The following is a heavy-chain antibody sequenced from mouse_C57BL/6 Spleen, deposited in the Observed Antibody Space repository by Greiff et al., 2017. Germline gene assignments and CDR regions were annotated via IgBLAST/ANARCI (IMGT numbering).Heavy chain of an antibody. CDR2: IYPGDGDT. J-gene: IGHJ3*01. Sequence: QVQLQQSGAELVKPGASVKISCKASGYAFSSYWMNWVKQRPGQGLEWIGQIYPGDGDTNYNGKFKGKATLTADKSSSTAYMQLSSLTSEDSEVDFCARGTTPAWFAYWGQGTLVTVSA. V-gene: IGHV1-80*01. CDR3: ARGTTPAWFAY. D-gene: IGHD1-1*01. CDR1: GYAFSSYW.